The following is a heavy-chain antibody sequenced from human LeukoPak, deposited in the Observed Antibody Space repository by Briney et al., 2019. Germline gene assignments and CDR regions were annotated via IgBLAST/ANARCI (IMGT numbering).Heavy chain of an antibody. CDR3: ARVRYSGSYYGHDAFDI. V-gene: IGHV4-4*02. D-gene: IGHD1-26*01. J-gene: IGHJ3*02. Sequence: PSETLSLTCAVSGGSISSPNWWTWVRQPPGKGLEWIGEIYRSGSTNYNPSLKSRVTMSVDKSKNQFSLKMTPVTAADTAVYYCARVRYSGSYYGHDAFDIWGQGTMVTVSS. CDR2: IYRSGST. CDR1: GGSISSPNW.